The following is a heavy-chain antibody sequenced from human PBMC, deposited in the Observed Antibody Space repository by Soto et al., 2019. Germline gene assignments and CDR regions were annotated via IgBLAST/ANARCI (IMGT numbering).Heavy chain of an antibody. D-gene: IGHD3-22*01. CDR3: VRDGDYYDSADYLTI. CDR1: GGSISSGTYS. Sequence: QLQLQESGSGLVKPLQTLSLTCAVSGGSISSGTYSWSWIRQPPGEGLEWIGYIFHSGHTYYNPSLKTRVTISIDTSKNQFSLKLSSVTAADTAVYYCVRDGDYYDSADYLTIWGQGTMVTVSS. J-gene: IGHJ3*02. CDR2: IFHSGHT. V-gene: IGHV4-30-2*01.